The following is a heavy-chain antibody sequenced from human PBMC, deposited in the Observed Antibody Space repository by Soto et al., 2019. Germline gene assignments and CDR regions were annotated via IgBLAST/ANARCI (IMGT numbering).Heavy chain of an antibody. V-gene: IGHV2-5*02. CDR2: IYWDAGK. CDR1: GFSLSTSGVG. D-gene: IGHD3-9*01. Sequence: QITLKESGPTLVKPTQTLTLTCTFSGFSLSTSGVGVAWIRQPPGKDLERLALIYWDAGKRYSPSLKTRLNITEDTSNNQAGLTLTNVDPVDTATYYCEHRPAYDIATGYYPFDYWGQGSLVTVSS. J-gene: IGHJ4*02. CDR3: EHRPAYDIATGYYPFDY.